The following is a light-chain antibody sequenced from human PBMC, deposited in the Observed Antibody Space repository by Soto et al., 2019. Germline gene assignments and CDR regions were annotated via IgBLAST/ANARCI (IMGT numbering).Light chain of an antibody. Sequence: EIVMTQSPATLSVSPGERATLSCRASQSVSSNLAWYQQKPGQAPRLLIYGASTRATGIPARFSGSGSGTEFTLTISSLHSEDFAVYHCQQFDTWPRTFGQGTKLEIK. CDR1: QSVSSN. CDR2: GAS. CDR3: QQFDTWPRT. J-gene: IGKJ2*01. V-gene: IGKV3-15*01.